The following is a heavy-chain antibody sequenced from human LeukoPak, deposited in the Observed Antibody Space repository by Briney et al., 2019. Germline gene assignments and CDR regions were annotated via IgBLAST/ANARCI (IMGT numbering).Heavy chain of an antibody. D-gene: IGHD2-2*01. V-gene: IGHV1-69*02. CDR3: ARGYCTSTTGYMYNWLAP. J-gene: IGHJ5*02. CDR2: IIPFIGVT. Sequence: ASVKVSCKASGDTFSSHTINWVRQAPGQGLEWMGRIIPFIGVTKYAQKFQARVTITADKSTSTAYMELDKDTDVYYCARGYCTSTTGYMYNWLAPWSQGTLVTVPS. CDR1: GDTFSSHT.